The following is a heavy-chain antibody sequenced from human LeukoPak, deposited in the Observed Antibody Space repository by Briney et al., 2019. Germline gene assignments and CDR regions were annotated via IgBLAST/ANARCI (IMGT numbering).Heavy chain of an antibody. D-gene: IGHD6-13*01. CDR3: AKGAAAGTESDY. CDR2: IRYDGSNK. V-gene: IGHV3-30*02. Sequence: GGPLRLSCAASGFTFSSYGMHWVRQAPGKGLEWVAFIRYDGSNKYYADSVKGRFTISRDNSKNTLYLQMNSLRAEDTAVYYCAKGAAAGTESDYWGQGTLVTVSS. CDR1: GFTFSSYG. J-gene: IGHJ4*02.